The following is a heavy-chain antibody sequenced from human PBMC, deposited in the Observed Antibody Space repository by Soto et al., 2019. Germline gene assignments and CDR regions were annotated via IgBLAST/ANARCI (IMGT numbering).Heavy chain of an antibody. V-gene: IGHV1-18*01. J-gene: IGHJ6*02. CDR2: ISAYNGNT. D-gene: IGHD4-17*01. CDR1: GYTFTSYG. Sequence: ASVKVSCKASGYTFTSYGISWVRQAPGQGLEWMGWISAYNGNTNYAQKLQGRVTMTTDTSTSTAYMELRSLRSDDTAVYYCAATGDYGDYESLYYGMDVWGQGTTVTVSS. CDR3: AATGDYGDYESLYYGMDV.